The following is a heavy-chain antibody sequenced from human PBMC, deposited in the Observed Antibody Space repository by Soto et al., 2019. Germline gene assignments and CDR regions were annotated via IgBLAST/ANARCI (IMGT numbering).Heavy chain of an antibody. V-gene: IGHV3-48*02. J-gene: IGHJ4*02. Sequence: GGSLRLSCAASGFTFSSYIMNWVRQAPGKGLGWVSYISSSSSTIYYADSVKGRFTISRDNAKNSLYLQMNSLRDEDTAVYYCARDSVLRFLEWLSLGPYFDYWGQGTLVTVSS. CDR1: GFTFSSYI. D-gene: IGHD3-3*01. CDR2: ISSSSSTI. CDR3: ARDSVLRFLEWLSLGPYFDY.